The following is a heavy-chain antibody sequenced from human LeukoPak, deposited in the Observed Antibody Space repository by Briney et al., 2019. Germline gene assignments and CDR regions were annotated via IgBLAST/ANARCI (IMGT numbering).Heavy chain of an antibody. CDR2: ISWNSGSI. D-gene: IGHD3-22*01. V-gene: IGHV3-9*01. J-gene: IGHJ6*02. CDR1: GFTFDDYA. Sequence: PGGSLRLSCAASGFTFDDYAMHWVRQAPGKGLEWVSGISWNSGSIGYADSVKGRFTISRDNAKNSLYLQMNSLRAEDTALYYCAKGYYYDSSGYSLGYGMDVWGQGTTVTVSS. CDR3: AKGYYYDSSGYSLGYGMDV.